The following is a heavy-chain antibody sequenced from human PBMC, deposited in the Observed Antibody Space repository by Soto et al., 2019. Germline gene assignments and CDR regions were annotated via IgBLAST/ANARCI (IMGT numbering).Heavy chain of an antibody. CDR2: IKSKTDGGTT. D-gene: IGHD4-17*01. J-gene: IGHJ3*02. Sequence: SVSNAWMNWVRQAPGKGLEWVGSIKSKTDGGTTDYAAPVKGRFTISRDDSKNTLYLQMNSLKTEDTAVYYCTTEYGAPAFDSWGQGTMVTVSS. V-gene: IGHV3-15*07. CDR1: SVSNAW. CDR3: TTEYGAPAFDS.